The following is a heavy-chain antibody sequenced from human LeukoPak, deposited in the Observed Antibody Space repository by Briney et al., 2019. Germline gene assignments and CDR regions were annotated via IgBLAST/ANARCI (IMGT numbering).Heavy chain of an antibody. V-gene: IGHV3-23*01. CDR1: GFTFSNYA. D-gene: IGHD3-16*02. Sequence: GGSLRLSCAASGFTFSNYAMNWVRQAPGKGLEWVSGISYSGGSTYYADSVKGRFTISRDNSKNTLFLQANSLRAEDTAIYYCAKVALNHYVWGSDRSPLGYWGQGTLVTVSS. CDR2: ISYSGGST. CDR3: AKVALNHYVWGSDRSPLGY. J-gene: IGHJ4*02.